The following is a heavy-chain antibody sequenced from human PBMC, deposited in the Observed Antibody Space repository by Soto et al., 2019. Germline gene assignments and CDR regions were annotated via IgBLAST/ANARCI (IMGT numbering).Heavy chain of an antibody. V-gene: IGHV3-30*18. J-gene: IGHJ4*02. D-gene: IGHD3-10*01. Sequence: GGSLRLSCAASGFTFSSYGMHWVRQAPGKGLEWVAVISYDGSNKYYADSVKGRFTISRDNSKNTLYLQMNSLRAEDTAVYYCAKYEDEFGELFAFDYWGQGTLVTVSS. CDR2: ISYDGSNK. CDR1: GFTFSSYG. CDR3: AKYEDEFGELFAFDY.